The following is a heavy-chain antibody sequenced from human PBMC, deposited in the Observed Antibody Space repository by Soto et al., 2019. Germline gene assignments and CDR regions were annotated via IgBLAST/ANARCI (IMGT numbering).Heavy chain of an antibody. CDR2: IYYIGNT. CDR3: ASTGSPNWFDP. CDR1: GASIGSGDYY. Sequence: SETLSLTCTVSGASIGSGDYYWSWIRQPPGKGLEWLGYIYYIGNTGYNPSLKSRITISVDTSKNQFSLKLTSVTAADTAIYYCASTGSPNWFDPWGQGIQVTVSS. J-gene: IGHJ5*02. V-gene: IGHV4-30-4*01.